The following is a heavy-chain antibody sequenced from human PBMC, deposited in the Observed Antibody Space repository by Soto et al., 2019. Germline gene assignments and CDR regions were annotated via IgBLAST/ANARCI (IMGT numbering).Heavy chain of an antibody. CDR3: ARDMYGDYGLDP. Sequence: SETLSLTCTVSGGSISSGDYYWSWIRQPPGKGLEWIGYIYYSRSTYYNPSLKSRVTISVDTSKNQFSLKLSSVTAADTAVYYCARDMYGDYGLDPWGQGTLVTVSS. CDR2: IYYSRST. V-gene: IGHV4-30-4*01. CDR1: GGSISSGDYY. D-gene: IGHD4-17*01. J-gene: IGHJ5*02.